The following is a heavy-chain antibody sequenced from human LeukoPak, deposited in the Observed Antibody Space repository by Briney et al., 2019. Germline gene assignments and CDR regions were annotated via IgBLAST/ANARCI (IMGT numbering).Heavy chain of an antibody. Sequence: ASVKVSCKASGYTFTSYGISWVRQAPGQGLEWMGWISAYNGNTDYAQNLQGRVTMTTDASTNTAYMELRSLRSDDTAVYYCARDGYSSTWYGLVLFDYWGQGTLVTVSS. CDR3: ARDGYSSTWYGLVLFDY. D-gene: IGHD6-13*01. V-gene: IGHV1-18*01. J-gene: IGHJ4*02. CDR2: ISAYNGNT. CDR1: GYTFTSYG.